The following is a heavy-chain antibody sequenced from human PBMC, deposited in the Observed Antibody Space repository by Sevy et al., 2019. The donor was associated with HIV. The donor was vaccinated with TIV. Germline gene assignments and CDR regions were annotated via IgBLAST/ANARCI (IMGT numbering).Heavy chain of an antibody. CDR2: IYPGDSDT. J-gene: IGHJ6*02. D-gene: IGHD3-9*01. V-gene: IGHV5-51*01. CDR3: ARHLRGYYSSAMEV. Sequence: GESLKISCKGSGYSFTNHWIAWVRQMPGRGLEWMGIIYPGDSDTTYSPSFQGQVTITADKSISTTYLQWTSLKASDTAIYYCARHLRGYYSSAMEVWGQGTTVTLSS. CDR1: GYSFTNHW.